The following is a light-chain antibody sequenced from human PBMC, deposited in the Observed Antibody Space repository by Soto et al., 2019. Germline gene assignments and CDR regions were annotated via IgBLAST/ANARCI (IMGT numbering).Light chain of an antibody. Sequence: QAVVTQPPSASETPGQRVTISCSGASSNIGSNFVYWYQHLPGTAPRLLIYRTTQRPSGVPDRFSASKFGASASLDISGLRSEDEADYYCAAWDNSLTWVFGGGTKMNVL. J-gene: IGLJ3*02. CDR2: RTT. CDR1: SSNIGSNF. V-gene: IGLV1-47*01. CDR3: AAWDNSLTWV.